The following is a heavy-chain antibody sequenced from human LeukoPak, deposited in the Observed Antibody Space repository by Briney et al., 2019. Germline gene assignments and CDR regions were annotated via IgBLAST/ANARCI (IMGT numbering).Heavy chain of an antibody. CDR1: GFTFSSYA. CDR2: ISGSGGST. CDR3: AKGGDSSGFRPPTIDY. Sequence: RGSLRLSCAASGFTFSSYAMSWVRQAPGKGLEWVSAISGSGGSTYYADSVKGRFTISRDNSKNTLYLQMNSLRAEDTAVYYCAKGGDSSGFRPPTIDYWGQGTLVTVSS. J-gene: IGHJ4*02. D-gene: IGHD3-22*01. V-gene: IGHV3-23*01.